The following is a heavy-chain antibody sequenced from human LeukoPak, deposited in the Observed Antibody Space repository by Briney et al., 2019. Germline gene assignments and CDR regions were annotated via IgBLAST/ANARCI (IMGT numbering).Heavy chain of an antibody. V-gene: IGHV3-30*04. J-gene: IGHJ3*02. CDR1: GFTFDDYA. Sequence: PGGSLRLSCAASGFTFDDYAMHWVRQAPGKGLEWVAVISYDGSNKYYADSVKGRFTISRDNSKNTLYLQMNSLRAEDTAVYYCARERYYYDSGASIPHAFDIWGQGTVVTVSS. CDR2: ISYDGSNK. D-gene: IGHD3-22*01. CDR3: ARERYYYDSGASIPHAFDI.